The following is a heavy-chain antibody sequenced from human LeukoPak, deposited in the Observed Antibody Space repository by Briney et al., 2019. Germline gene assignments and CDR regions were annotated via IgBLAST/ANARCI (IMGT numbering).Heavy chain of an antibody. CDR1: GGSFSGYY. CDR2: INHSGST. J-gene: IGHJ4*02. Sequence: NPSETLSLTCAVYGGSFSGYYWSWIRQPPGKGLEWIGEINHSGSTNYNPSLKSRVTISVDTSKNQFSLKLSSVTAADTAVYYCARKGYYYGSGSYVAGFDYWGQGTLVTVSS. D-gene: IGHD3-10*01. CDR3: ARKGYYYGSGSYVAGFDY. V-gene: IGHV4-34*01.